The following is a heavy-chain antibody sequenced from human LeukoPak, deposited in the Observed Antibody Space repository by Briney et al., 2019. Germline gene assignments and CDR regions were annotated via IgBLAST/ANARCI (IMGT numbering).Heavy chain of an antibody. CDR1: GGSISSSSYY. CDR2: IYYSGST. V-gene: IGHV4-39*07. CDR3: ARVGYDSSPTYYFDY. D-gene: IGHD3-22*01. Sequence: PSETLSLTCTVSGGSISSSSYYWGWIRQPPGKGLEWIGSIYYSGSTYYNPSLKSRVTISVDTSKNQFSLKLSSVTAADTAVYYCARVGYDSSPTYYFDYWGQGTLVTVSS. J-gene: IGHJ4*02.